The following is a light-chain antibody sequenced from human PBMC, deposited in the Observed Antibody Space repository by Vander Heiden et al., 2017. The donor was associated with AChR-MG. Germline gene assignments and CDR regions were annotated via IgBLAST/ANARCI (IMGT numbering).Light chain of an antibody. CDR1: QSVSSK. CDR2: AAS. J-gene: IGKJ4*01. Sequence: EIVMTQSPATLSVSPGERATLSCRASQSVSSKLAWYQQKPGQAPRLLIYAASTRATGIPARFSGSGSGTDFTLTISSLQSEDFAVFYCQQDDTWPLTFGGGTKVEIK. CDR3: QQDDTWPLT. V-gene: IGKV3-15*01.